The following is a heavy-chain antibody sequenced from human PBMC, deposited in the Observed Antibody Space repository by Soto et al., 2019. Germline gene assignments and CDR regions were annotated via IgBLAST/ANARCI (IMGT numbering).Heavy chain of an antibody. J-gene: IGHJ4*02. Sequence: EVQLVESGGGLVQPGGSLRLSCAASGFTFSSFWMHWVRQGPGKGLVWLSRMNFDGTRTTYADSVKGRFTISRDNAKDTVYLQMNSLRAEDTAVYYCARGAGGRYYTDYWGQGTLGTASS. V-gene: IGHV3-74*01. CDR1: GFTFSSFW. CDR3: ARGAGGRYYTDY. D-gene: IGHD1-26*01. CDR2: MNFDGTRT.